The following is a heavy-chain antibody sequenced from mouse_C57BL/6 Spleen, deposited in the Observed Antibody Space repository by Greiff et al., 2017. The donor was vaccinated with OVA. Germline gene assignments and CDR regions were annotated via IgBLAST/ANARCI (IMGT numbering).Heavy chain of an antibody. D-gene: IGHD2-4*01. CDR2: INPNNGGT. CDR3: ARGVYYDYGGFAY. V-gene: IGHV1-26*01. CDR1: GYTFTDYY. J-gene: IGHJ3*01. Sequence: VQLQQSGPELVKPGASVKISCKASGYTFTDYYMNWVKQSHGKSLEWIGDINPNNGGTSYNQKFKGKATLTVDKSSSTAYMELRSLTSEDSAVYYCARGVYYDYGGFAYWGQGTLVTVSA.